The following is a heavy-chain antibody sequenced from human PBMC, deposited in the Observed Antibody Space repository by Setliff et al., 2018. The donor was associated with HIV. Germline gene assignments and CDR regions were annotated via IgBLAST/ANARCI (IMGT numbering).Heavy chain of an antibody. V-gene: IGHV1-69*06. Sequence: SVKVSCKASGDTFRSYAISWVRQAPGQGLEWMGRIIPILATSNYTQKFQGRVTITADKSTRTAYMELSSLRSEDTAVYYCARDGWDYYGSGTYPPLYYFYSWGQGTLVTVSS. J-gene: IGHJ4*01. CDR2: IIPILATS. CDR1: GDTFRSYA. D-gene: IGHD3-10*01. CDR3: ARDGWDYYGSGTYPPLYYFYS.